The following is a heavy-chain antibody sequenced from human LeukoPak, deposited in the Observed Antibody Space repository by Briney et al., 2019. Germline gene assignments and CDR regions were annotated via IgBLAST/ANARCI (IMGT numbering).Heavy chain of an antibody. CDR3: ARDAGSGWYCFDY. CDR1: GFTFSSYS. Sequence: KPGGSLRLSCAASGFTFSSYSMNWVRQAPGKGLEWVSSISSSSSYIYYADSVKGRFTISRDNAKNSLYLQMNSLRAEDTAVYYCARDAGSGWYCFDYWGQGTLVTVSS. CDR2: ISSSSSYI. J-gene: IGHJ4*02. V-gene: IGHV3-21*01. D-gene: IGHD6-19*01.